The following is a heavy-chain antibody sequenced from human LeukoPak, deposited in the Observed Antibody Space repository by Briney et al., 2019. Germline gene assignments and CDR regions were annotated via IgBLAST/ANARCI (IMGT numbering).Heavy chain of an antibody. D-gene: IGHD2-2*02. J-gene: IGHJ6*02. CDR2: IYYSGST. CDR1: GGSISSSSYY. V-gene: IGHV4-39*01. Sequence: SETLSLTCTVSGGSISSSSYYWGWIRQPPGKGLEWIGSIYYSGSTYYNPSLKSRVTISVDTSKNQFSLKLSSVTAADTAVYYCARTIVVVPAAIGHYYYGMDVWGQGTTVTVSS. CDR3: ARTIVVVPAAIGHYYYGMDV.